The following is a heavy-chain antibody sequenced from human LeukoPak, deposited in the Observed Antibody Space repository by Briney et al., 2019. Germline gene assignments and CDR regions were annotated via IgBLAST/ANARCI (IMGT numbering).Heavy chain of an antibody. CDR3: ATGRGWDYYDSSGYTPFDY. J-gene: IGHJ4*02. CDR1: GYTLTELS. V-gene: IGHV1-24*01. D-gene: IGHD3-22*01. Sequence: GASVKVSCKVSGYTLTELSMHWVRQAPGKGLEWMGGFDPEDGETIYAQKFQGRVTMTEDTSTDTAYMELSSLRSEDTAVYYCATGRGWDYYDSSGYTPFDYWGQGTLVTVSS. CDR2: FDPEDGET.